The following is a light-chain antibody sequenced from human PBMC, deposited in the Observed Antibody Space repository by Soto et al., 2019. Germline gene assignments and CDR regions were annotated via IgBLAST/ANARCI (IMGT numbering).Light chain of an antibody. J-gene: IGKJ4*01. CDR3: QHRSNWLA. CDR1: QSVSSSY. Sequence: EILLTQSPCTLSLSAGERATLSCRASQSVSSSYLAWYQQKPGHAPSLLIYGASSRATGIPARLSGSGSGTDFTLTITSLEPEDFAVYYCQHRSNWLAFGGGTKVDIK. CDR2: GAS. V-gene: IGKV3D-20*02.